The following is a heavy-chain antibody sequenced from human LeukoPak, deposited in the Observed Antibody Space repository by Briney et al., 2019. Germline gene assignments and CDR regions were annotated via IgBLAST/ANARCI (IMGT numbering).Heavy chain of an antibody. Sequence: GGSLRLSCAASGFTFSSYRMNWVRQAQGKRLEWVSSISSSSSYIYYADSVKGRFTISRDNAKNSLYLQMNSLRAEDTAVYYCARVGKPGTGYGMDGWGQETKVTVSS. CDR3: ARVGKPGTGYGMDG. J-gene: IGHJ6*02. D-gene: IGHD2-8*02. CDR1: GFTFSSYR. V-gene: IGHV3-21*01. CDR2: ISSSSSYI.